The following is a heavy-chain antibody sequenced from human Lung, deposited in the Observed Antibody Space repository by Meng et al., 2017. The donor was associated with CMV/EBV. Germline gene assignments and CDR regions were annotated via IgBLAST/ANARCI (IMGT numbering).Heavy chain of an antibody. CDR2: IRFDGTNK. CDR3: AKRGDSSGTYAMDV. D-gene: IGHD3-22*01. Sequence: GESLKISCAASGFTFSSYAMHWVRQAPGKGLEWVANIRFDGTNKYHADSVKGRFTISRDNSKNTLYLQMNSLRAEDTAVYYCAKRGDSSGTYAMDVRGQGTXVTVSS. V-gene: IGHV3-30*02. CDR1: GFTFSSYA. J-gene: IGHJ6*02.